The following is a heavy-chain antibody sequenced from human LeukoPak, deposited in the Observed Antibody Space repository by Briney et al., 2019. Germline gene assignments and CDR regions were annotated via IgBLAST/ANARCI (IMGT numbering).Heavy chain of an antibody. J-gene: IGHJ6*02. CDR3: ARHPYFSSSHYYYYGMDV. CDR2: IDYSGST. D-gene: IGHD6-6*01. V-gene: IGHV4-59*01. Sequence: PSETLSLTCTVSGGSISSYYWSWIRQPPGKGLEWIGYIDYSGSTNYNPSLKSRVTISVDTSKNQFSLKLSSVTAADTAVYYCARHPYFSSSHYYYYGMDVWGQGTTVTVSS. CDR1: GGSISSYY.